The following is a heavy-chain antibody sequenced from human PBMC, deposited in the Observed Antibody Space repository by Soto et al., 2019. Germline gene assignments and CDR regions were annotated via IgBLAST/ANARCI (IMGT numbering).Heavy chain of an antibody. J-gene: IGHJ4*02. CDR2: IHYSGST. CDR3: ARRLFSSTWPSYFDY. CDR1: GFTFSSYA. Sequence: VQLLESGGGLVQPGGSLRLSCAASGFTFSSYAMSWVRQAPGKGLEWIGCIHYSGSTYYNPSLRSRVTSSVDTSKNQFYLKVSSVTAADTAVYYCARRLFSSTWPSYFDYWGQGTLVTVSS. D-gene: IGHD6-13*01. V-gene: IGHV4-59*05.